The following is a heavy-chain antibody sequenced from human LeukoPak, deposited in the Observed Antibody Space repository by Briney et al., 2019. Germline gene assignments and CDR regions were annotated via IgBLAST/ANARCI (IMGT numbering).Heavy chain of an antibody. D-gene: IGHD5-24*01. Sequence: GGSLRLSCAASGFTFSSYSMNWVRQAPGKGLEWVSSIGGRRSATYYADSVKGRFSISRDNSKNTLYLQMNRLRAEDTALYYCVKDQFIANNWFDPWGRGTLVIVSS. J-gene: IGHJ5*02. CDR1: GFTFSSYS. CDR2: IGGRRSAT. CDR3: VKDQFIANNWFDP. V-gene: IGHV3-23*01.